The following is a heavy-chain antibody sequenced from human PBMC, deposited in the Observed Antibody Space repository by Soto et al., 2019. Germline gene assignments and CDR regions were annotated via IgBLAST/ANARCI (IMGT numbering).Heavy chain of an antibody. V-gene: IGHV4-31*03. Sequence: PSETLSLTCTVSGGSISSGGYYWSWIRQHPGKGLEWIGYIYYSGSTYYNPSLKSRVTISVDTSKNQFSLKLSSVTAADTAVYYCARESVVTAIYGWFDPWGQGTLVTVSS. CDR3: ARESVVTAIYGWFDP. D-gene: IGHD2-21*02. CDR2: IYYSGST. J-gene: IGHJ5*02. CDR1: GGSISSGGYY.